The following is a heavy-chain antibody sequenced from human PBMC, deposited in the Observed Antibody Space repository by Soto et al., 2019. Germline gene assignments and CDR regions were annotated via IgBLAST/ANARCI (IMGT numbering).Heavy chain of an antibody. CDR2: IPRSGRA. J-gene: IGHJ4*02. CDR3: VRDQDWAFDC. Sequence: EVQLVESGGDLIQPGGSLRLSCAASGFIFSRYSMNWVRQAPGKGLEWISYIPRSGRAMYADSVKGRFTISRDNVKSSLYLQMNSLGAEDTAAYYCVRDQDWAFDCWGQGTLVTVSS. V-gene: IGHV3-48*01. D-gene: IGHD3-9*01. CDR1: GFIFSRYS.